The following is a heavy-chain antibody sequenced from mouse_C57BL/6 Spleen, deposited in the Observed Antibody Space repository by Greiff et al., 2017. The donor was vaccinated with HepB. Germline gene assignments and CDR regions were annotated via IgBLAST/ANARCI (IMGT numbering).Heavy chain of an antibody. CDR1: GYTFTSYW. D-gene: IGHD2-3*01. V-gene: IGHV1-7*01. CDR3: ARLDGIYDGYPPFDY. J-gene: IGHJ2*01. CDR2: INPSSGYT. Sequence: QVQLKQSGAELAKPGASVKLSCKASGYTFTSYWMHWVKQRPGQGLEWIGYINPSSGYTKYKQKFKDKATLSADKSSSTAYMQLSSLTYEDSAVYYCARLDGIYDGYPPFDYWGQGTTLTVSS.